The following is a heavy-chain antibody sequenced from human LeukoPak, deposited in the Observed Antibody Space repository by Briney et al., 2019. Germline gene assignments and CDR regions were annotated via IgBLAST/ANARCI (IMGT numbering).Heavy chain of an antibody. Sequence: GASVKVSCKASGGVFTTYAISWVRPAPGQGLEWMGSIIPFLGTTNYAQKFQGRVTITADEPTRTAYMELTYVRSDDTAVYYCTIIPNVILFTHYFEYWGQGTLVTVSS. CDR2: IIPFLGTT. J-gene: IGHJ4*02. V-gene: IGHV1-69*11. D-gene: IGHD2-21*01. CDR3: TIIPNVILFTHYFEY. CDR1: GGVFTTYA.